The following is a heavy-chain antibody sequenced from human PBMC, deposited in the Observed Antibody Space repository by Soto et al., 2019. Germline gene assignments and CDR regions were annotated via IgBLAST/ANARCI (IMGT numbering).Heavy chain of an antibody. CDR3: ARYSESYSACDY. CDR2: IKPSGGST. CDR1: GYTFTSYY. J-gene: IGHJ4*02. Sequence: QVQLVQSGAEVKKPGASVKVSCKASGYTFTSYYMHWVRQAPGQGLEWMGIIKPSGGSTNYAQKFQGRVTMTRDTSTSTVYMELSSLRSEDTAVYYWARYSESYSACDYWGQGTLVTVCS. D-gene: IGHD1-26*01. V-gene: IGHV1-46*01.